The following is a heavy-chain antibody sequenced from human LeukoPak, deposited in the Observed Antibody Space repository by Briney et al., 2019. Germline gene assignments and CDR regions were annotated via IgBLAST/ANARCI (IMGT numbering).Heavy chain of an antibody. V-gene: IGHV3-30*04. CDR1: GFTFNNYA. Sequence: PGGSLRLSCAASGFTFNNYAMHWVRQAPGEGLEWVAVISYDGSYKYYADSVKGRFTISRDNSKNTLYLQMNSLRAEDTAVYYCARDLLYNNSPGLEYWGQGTLVTVSS. D-gene: IGHD3-10*01. CDR2: ISYDGSYK. CDR3: ARDLLYNNSPGLEY. J-gene: IGHJ4*02.